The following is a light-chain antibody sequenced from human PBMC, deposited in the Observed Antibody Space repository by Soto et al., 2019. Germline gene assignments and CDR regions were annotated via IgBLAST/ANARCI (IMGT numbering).Light chain of an antibody. CDR1: QSVNTN. J-gene: IGKJ1*01. V-gene: IGKV3-15*01. CDR2: GAS. Sequence: EIVMTQSPATLSVSPGERATLSCRASQSVNTNLAWYQQKPGQAPRLVIYGASTRATGIPARFSGSGSGTEFSLTISILQSEDFAVYYCQQYKNFWAFGQGTKVEIK. CDR3: QQYKNFWA.